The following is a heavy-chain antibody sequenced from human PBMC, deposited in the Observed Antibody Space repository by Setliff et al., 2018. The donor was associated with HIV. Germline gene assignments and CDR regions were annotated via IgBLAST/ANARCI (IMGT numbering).Heavy chain of an antibody. CDR1: GYTFPDYY. V-gene: IGHV1-18*04. CDR3: AKGEVPAAIYYYYMDV. D-gene: IGHD2-2*01. J-gene: IGHJ6*03. CDR2: ITPFNGRT. Sequence: ASVKVSCKTSGYTFPDYYLHWVRQAPGQGLEWMGWITPFNGRTNYAQRFQGRVTMTTDTSTNTAYMELRSLRSDDTAVYYCAKGEVPAAIYYYYMDVWGKGTTVTVSS.